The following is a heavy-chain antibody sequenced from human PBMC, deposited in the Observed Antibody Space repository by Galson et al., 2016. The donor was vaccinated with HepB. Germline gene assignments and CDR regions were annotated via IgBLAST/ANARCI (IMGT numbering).Heavy chain of an antibody. CDR1: GGSISSYY. V-gene: IGHV4-59*01. CDR3: ARDDFDSSGYYPGYFQH. Sequence: SETLSLTCTVSGGSISSYYWSWIRQPPGKGLEWIGYISYSATTNYNPSLKSRVPISVDTSKNQFSLNLSSVTAADTAVYYCARDDFDSSGYYPGYFQHWGQGTLVTVSS. CDR2: ISYSATT. J-gene: IGHJ1*01. D-gene: IGHD3-22*01.